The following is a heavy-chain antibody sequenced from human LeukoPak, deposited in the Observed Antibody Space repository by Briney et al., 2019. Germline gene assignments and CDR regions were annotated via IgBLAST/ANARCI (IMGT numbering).Heavy chain of an antibody. CDR1: GYTFTSYY. Sequence: GASVKVSCKASGYTFTSYYMHWVRQAPGQGLEWMGIINPSGGSTSYAQKFQGRVTMTRDTSTSTVYMELSSLRSEDTAVCYCARGSITIFGVVIIKADNWFDPWGQGTLVTVSS. V-gene: IGHV1-46*03. CDR2: INPSGGST. CDR3: ARGSITIFGVVIIKADNWFDP. J-gene: IGHJ5*02. D-gene: IGHD3-3*01.